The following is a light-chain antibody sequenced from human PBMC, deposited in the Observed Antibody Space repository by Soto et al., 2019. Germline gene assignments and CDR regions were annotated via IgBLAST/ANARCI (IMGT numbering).Light chain of an antibody. J-gene: IGKJ4*01. CDR1: QSITGN. CDR2: EAS. Sequence: EIVMPQSPATLSVSPGERATLSCRASQSITGNLTWYQQKPVQAPRLLIYEASTIATGIPARFSVSGSGTEFTITISSLPSDDFAVYDCQQYHNCPLTSGRGTKVDSK. V-gene: IGKV3-15*01. CDR3: QQYHNCPLT.